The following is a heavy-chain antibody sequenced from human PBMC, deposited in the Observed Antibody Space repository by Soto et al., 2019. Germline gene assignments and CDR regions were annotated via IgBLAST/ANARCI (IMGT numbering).Heavy chain of an antibody. D-gene: IGHD5-18*01. CDR1: GFTFSTYG. CDR2: ISYDGSNK. J-gene: IGHJ4*02. Sequence: QVQLVESGGGVVQPGRSLRLSCAASGFTFSTYGMHWVRQAPGKGLEWVAVISYDGSNKYYADSVKGRFTTSRDNSKNTLYLQMNSLRAEATAVYSCPRAYTAMVIHYWGQGLLVTVSS. CDR3: PRAYTAMVIHY. V-gene: IGHV3-30*03.